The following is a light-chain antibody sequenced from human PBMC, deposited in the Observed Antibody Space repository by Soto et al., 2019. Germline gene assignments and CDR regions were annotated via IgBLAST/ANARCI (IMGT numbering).Light chain of an antibody. CDR1: SSDVGGYNY. J-gene: IGLJ1*01. Sequence: QSVLTQPPSASGSPGQSVTISCTGTSSDVGGYNYVSWFQQHPGKAPKLIIHEVNQRPSGVPDRFSGSKSGNTASLTVSGLQAEDEGTYYCSSYGGYNNVVXGTGTKVT. CDR2: EVN. V-gene: IGLV2-8*01. CDR3: SSYGGYNNVV.